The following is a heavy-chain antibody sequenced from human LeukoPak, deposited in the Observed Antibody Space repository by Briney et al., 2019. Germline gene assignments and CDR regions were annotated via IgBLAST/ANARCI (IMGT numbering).Heavy chain of an antibody. CDR3: ARMTSGTYGKRGFDP. D-gene: IGHD3-10*01. Sequence: ESGPTLVNPTQTLTLTCTFSGFSLSTSGMCVSWIRRPPGKALEWLARIDWDDDKYYSTSLKTRLTISKDTSRNQVVLTMTNMDPVDTGTYYCARMTSGTYGKRGFDPWGQGTLVTVSP. CDR1: GFSLSTSGMC. V-gene: IGHV2-70*11. CDR2: IDWDDDK. J-gene: IGHJ5*02.